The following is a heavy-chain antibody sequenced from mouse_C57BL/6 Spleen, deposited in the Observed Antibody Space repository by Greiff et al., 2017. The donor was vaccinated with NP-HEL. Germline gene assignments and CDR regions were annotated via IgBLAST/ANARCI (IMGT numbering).Heavy chain of an antibody. Sequence: EVKLQESGGGLVKPGGSLKLSCAASGFTFSDYGMHWVRQAPEKGLEWVAYISSGSSTIYYADTVKGRFTISRDNTKNTLFLQMTSLRSEDTAMYYCARKNYYGSSPRFDYWGQGTTLTVSS. CDR2: ISSGSSTI. J-gene: IGHJ2*01. CDR1: GFTFSDYG. CDR3: ARKNYYGSSPRFDY. V-gene: IGHV5-17*01. D-gene: IGHD1-1*01.